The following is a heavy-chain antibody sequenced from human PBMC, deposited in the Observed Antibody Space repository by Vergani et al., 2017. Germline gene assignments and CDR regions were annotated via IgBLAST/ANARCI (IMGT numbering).Heavy chain of an antibody. CDR3: AKGNLGYCSSTSCYRAFDI. CDR2: ISYDGSNK. Sequence: QVQLVESGGGVVQPGRSLRLSCAASGFTFSSYGMHWVRQAPGKGLEWVAVISYDGSNKYYADSVKGRFTISRDNSKNTLYLQMNSLRAEDTAVYYCAKGNLGYCSSTSCYRAFDILGQGTMGTV. CDR1: GFTFSSYG. V-gene: IGHV3-30*18. D-gene: IGHD2-2*02. J-gene: IGHJ3*02.